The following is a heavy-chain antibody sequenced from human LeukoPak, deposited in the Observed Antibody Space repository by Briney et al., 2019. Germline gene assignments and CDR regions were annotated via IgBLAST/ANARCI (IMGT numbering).Heavy chain of an antibody. Sequence: SETLSLTCAVYGGSFSGYYWSWIRQPPGKGLEWIGETNHSGSTNYNPSLKSRVTISVDTSKNQFSLKLSSVTAADTAVYYCARGAAINWFDPWGQGTLVTVSS. V-gene: IGHV4-34*01. CDR3: ARGAAINWFDP. CDR2: TNHSGST. CDR1: GGSFSGYY. D-gene: IGHD2-2*02. J-gene: IGHJ5*02.